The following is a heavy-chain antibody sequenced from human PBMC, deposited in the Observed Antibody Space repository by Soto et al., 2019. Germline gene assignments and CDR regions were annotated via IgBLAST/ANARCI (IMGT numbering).Heavy chain of an antibody. Sequence: PGGSLRLSCAASGFTFNSYAMSWVRQAPGKGLEWVSAVSASGAGTYYSDSVKGRFTISRDNSKNTLYLRMNSLRAEDTAVYYCARDQGASYGLYYFDYWGQGSLVTVSS. CDR1: GFTFNSYA. V-gene: IGHV3-23*01. CDR2: VSASGAGT. J-gene: IGHJ4*02. D-gene: IGHD5-18*01. CDR3: ARDQGASYGLYYFDY.